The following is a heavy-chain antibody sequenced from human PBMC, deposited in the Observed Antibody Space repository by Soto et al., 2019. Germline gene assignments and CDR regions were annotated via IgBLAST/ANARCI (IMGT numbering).Heavy chain of an antibody. CDR2: INHSGST. CDR1: GGSFSGYY. D-gene: IGHD1-26*01. CDR3: ARSGGATQNYYYYYGMDV. J-gene: IGHJ6*02. Sequence: SETLSLTCAVYGGSFSGYYWSWIRQPPGKGLEWIGEINHSGSTNYNPSLKSRVTISVDTSKNQFSLKLSSVTAADTAVYYCARSGGATQNYYYYYGMDVWGQGTTVTVSS. V-gene: IGHV4-34*01.